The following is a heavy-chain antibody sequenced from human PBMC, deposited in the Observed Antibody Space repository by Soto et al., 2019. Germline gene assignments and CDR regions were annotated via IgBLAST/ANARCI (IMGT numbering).Heavy chain of an antibody. J-gene: IGHJ4*02. D-gene: IGHD1-26*01. CDR3: ARGPGAYCGSYLCY. V-gene: IGHV1-69*13. CDR1: GGTFSSYA. CDR2: IIPIFGTA. Sequence: SVKVSCKASGGTFSSYAISWVRQAPGQGLEWMGGIIPIFGTANYAQKFQGRVTITADESTSTAYMELSSLRSEDTAVYYCARGPGAYCGSYLCYWGQGTLVTVSS.